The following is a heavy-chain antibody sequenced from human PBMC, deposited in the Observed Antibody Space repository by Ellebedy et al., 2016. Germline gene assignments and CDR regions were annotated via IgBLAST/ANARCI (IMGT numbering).Heavy chain of an antibody. Sequence: ESLKISCAASGFTFSSYAMSWVRQAPGKGLEWVSAISGSGGSTYYADSVKGRFTISRDNSKNTLYLQMNSLRAEDTAVYYCAKGGNYYWYFDLWGRGTLVTVSS. V-gene: IGHV3-23*01. D-gene: IGHD4-23*01. J-gene: IGHJ2*01. CDR1: GFTFSSYA. CDR3: AKGGNYYWYFDL. CDR2: ISGSGGST.